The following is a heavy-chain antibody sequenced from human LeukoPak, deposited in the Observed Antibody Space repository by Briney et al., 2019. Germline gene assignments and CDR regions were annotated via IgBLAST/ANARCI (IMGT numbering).Heavy chain of an antibody. Sequence: GGSLRLSCVASGFIVSNSYMSWVRQAPGRGLEWVSVIYSGGGTFYSDSVKGRFTISRDYSKSTLYLQMNSLRADDTAVYYCAKAQDLVVVVITYAFDIWGQGTMVTVSS. CDR1: GFIVSNSY. CDR2: IYSGGGT. J-gene: IGHJ3*02. CDR3: AKAQDLVVVVITYAFDI. V-gene: IGHV3-53*01. D-gene: IGHD3-22*01.